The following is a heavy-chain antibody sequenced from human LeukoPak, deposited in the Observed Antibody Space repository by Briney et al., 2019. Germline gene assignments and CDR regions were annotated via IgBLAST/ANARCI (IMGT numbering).Heavy chain of an antibody. V-gene: IGHV1-24*01. CDR3: ATALYYDSGHDAFDI. D-gene: IGHD3-3*01. CDR2: FDPEDGET. J-gene: IGHJ3*02. CDR1: GYTLTELS. Sequence: GASVKVSCKVSGYTLTELSMHWVRQAPGKGLEWMGGFDPEDGETIYAQKFQGRVTMTEDTSTDTAYMELSSLRSEDTAVYYCATALYYDSGHDAFDIWGQGTMVTVSS.